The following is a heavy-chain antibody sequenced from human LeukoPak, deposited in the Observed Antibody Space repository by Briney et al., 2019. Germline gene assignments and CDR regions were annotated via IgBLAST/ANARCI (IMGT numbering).Heavy chain of an antibody. D-gene: IGHD6-13*01. CDR3: ARDRLRIAAAGRAFDY. CDR2: ISSSSSYI. V-gene: IGHV3-21*01. J-gene: IGHJ4*02. Sequence: PGGSLRLSCEASGFTFSSYWMSWVRQAPGKGLEWVSSISSSSSYIYYADSVKGRFTISRDNAKNSLYLQMNSLRAEDTAVYYCARDRLRIAAAGRAFDYWGQGTLVTVSS. CDR1: GFTFSSYW.